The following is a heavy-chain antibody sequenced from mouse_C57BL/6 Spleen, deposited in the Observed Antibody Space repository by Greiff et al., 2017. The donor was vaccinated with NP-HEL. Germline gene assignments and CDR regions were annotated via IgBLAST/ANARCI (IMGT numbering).Heavy chain of an antibody. CDR1: GYTFTSYW. CDR2: IDPSDSYT. J-gene: IGHJ2*01. V-gene: IGHV1-69*01. CDR3: ARRWLGRNYFDY. D-gene: IGHD2-3*01. Sequence: VQLQQPGAELVMPGASVKLSCKASGYTFTSYWMHWVKQRPGQGLEWIGEIDPSDSYTNYNQKFKGKSTLTVDKSSSTAYMQLSSLTSEDSAVYYCARRWLGRNYFDYWGQGTTLTVSS.